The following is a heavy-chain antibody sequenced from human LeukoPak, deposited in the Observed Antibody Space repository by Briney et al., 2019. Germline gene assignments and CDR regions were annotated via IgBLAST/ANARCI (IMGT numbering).Heavy chain of an antibody. D-gene: IGHD1-1*01. Sequence: GGSLRLSCAASGFTFSRYAMSWVRQAPGKGLEWVSTITGSGHSTYYTDSVQGRFSISRDNSNSTLYLQMNSLRAEDTAIYYCAKTAGTTASQLDYWGQGTLVSVSS. CDR1: GFTFSRYA. CDR3: AKTAGTTASQLDY. J-gene: IGHJ4*02. V-gene: IGHV3-23*01. CDR2: ITGSGHST.